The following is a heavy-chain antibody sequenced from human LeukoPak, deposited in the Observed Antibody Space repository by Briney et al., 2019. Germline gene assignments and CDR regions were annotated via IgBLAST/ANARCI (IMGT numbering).Heavy chain of an antibody. Sequence: SETMSLTCTVSCGSISSSGYYWGWIRQPPGKGLAWIASIYYSGSTYYNPSLKSRVTISVDTSKNQLSLKLSSLTAAATAVYYCAKHEYSGSYYGLTWFDSWGQGTLVTVSS. D-gene: IGHD1-26*01. CDR1: CGSISSSGYY. CDR3: AKHEYSGSYYGLTWFDS. V-gene: IGHV4-39*01. J-gene: IGHJ5*01. CDR2: IYYSGST.